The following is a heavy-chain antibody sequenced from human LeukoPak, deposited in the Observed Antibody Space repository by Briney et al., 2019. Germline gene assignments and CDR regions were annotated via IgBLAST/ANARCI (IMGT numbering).Heavy chain of an antibody. CDR2: ISDHNT. D-gene: IGHD5-18*01. Sequence: PGGSLRLSCAVSGFSFSSYAMGWVRQAPGKGLEWVSIISDHNTWYAGSVKGRFTISRDNSKNTLYLQMNSLRGEDTAVYYCAKGRDSYGYGDFDYWGQGTLVTVSS. CDR1: GFSFSSYA. J-gene: IGHJ4*02. V-gene: IGHV3-23*01. CDR3: AKGRDSYGYGDFDY.